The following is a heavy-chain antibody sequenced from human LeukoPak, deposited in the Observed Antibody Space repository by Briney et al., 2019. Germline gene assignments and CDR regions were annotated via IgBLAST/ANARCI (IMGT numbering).Heavy chain of an antibody. CDR2: IYHSGST. D-gene: IGHD3-10*01. Sequence: PSETLSLTCAVSGYFISSGHYWGWIRQPPGKGLGWIGNIYHSGSTYYNPSLKSRVTISVDTSKNQFSLKLRSVSAADTAVYYCALYRESPWWFDPWGQGTLVTVSS. CDR3: ALYRESPWWFDP. J-gene: IGHJ5*02. CDR1: GYFISSGHY. V-gene: IGHV4-38-2*01.